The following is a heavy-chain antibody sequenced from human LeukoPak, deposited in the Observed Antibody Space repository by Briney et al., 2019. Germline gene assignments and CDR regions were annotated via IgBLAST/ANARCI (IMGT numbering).Heavy chain of an antibody. CDR1: GFTFNYYW. CDR2: IKQDGSEK. J-gene: IGHJ4*02. V-gene: IGHV3-7*01. D-gene: IGHD1-26*01. CDR3: AREPSGSLDY. Sequence: GGSLRLSCAASGFTFNYYWMSWVHQAPGKGLEWVANIKQDGSEKYYVDSVKGRFTISRDNAKNSLYLQMSSLRAEDTAVYYCAREPSGSLDYWGQGTLVTVSS.